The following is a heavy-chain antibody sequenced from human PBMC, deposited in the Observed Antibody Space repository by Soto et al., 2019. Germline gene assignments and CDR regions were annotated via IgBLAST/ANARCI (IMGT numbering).Heavy chain of an antibody. V-gene: IGHV3-33*01. CDR3: VRDGPHITIYGYGHY. J-gene: IGHJ4*02. CDR2: IWYDGSNK. D-gene: IGHD3-3*01. CDR1: GFTFSSYA. Sequence: PGGSLRLSCAASGFTFSSYAMHWVRQAPGKGLEWVAVIWYDGSNKYYADSVKGQFTISRDNSKNTLYLQMNNLRIEDTAVYYCVRDGPHITIYGYGHYWGQGTLVTVSS.